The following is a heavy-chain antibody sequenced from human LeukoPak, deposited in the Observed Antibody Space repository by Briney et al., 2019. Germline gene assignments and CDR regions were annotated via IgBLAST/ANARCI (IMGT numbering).Heavy chain of an antibody. J-gene: IGHJ4*02. V-gene: IGHV3-7*01. Sequence: GGSLRLSCAASGFTFSSYWMSWVRQAPGKGLEWVANIKQDGSEKYYVDSVKGRFTISRDNAKNSLYLQMNSLRAEDTAVYYCARDESSPYDSSGYTPVWGQGTLVTVSS. D-gene: IGHD3-22*01. CDR2: IKQDGSEK. CDR1: GFTFSSYW. CDR3: ARDESSPYDSSGYTPV.